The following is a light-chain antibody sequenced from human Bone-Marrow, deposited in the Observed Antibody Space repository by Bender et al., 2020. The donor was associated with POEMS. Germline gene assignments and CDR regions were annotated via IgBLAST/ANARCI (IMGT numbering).Light chain of an antibody. CDR2: QDN. CDR3: QVWDTSSFVV. CDR1: SLGDKY. J-gene: IGLJ2*01. V-gene: IGLV3-1*01. Sequence: SYELTQAPSLSVSPGQTATISCSGDSLGDKYVCWYQQKPGQSPVVVIYQDNKRPSGIPERFSGSNSGNTAILTISGTQAVDEADYYCQVWDTSSFVVFGGGTKLTVL.